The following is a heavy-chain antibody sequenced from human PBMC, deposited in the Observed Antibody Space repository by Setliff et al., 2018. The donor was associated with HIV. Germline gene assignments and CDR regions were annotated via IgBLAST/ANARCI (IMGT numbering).Heavy chain of an antibody. CDR1: GGSIISDIFY. CDR2: IYPGST. D-gene: IGHD5-12*01. CDR3: ARYTVGSMVDY. Sequence: SETLSLTCSVSGGSIISDIFYWGWIRQPPGKGLEWIGSIYPGSTKCNPSLRSRLTISLDSPTNQFSVTLSSVTATDTAMYYCARYTVGSMVDYWGPGTLVTVSS. V-gene: IGHV4-39*01. J-gene: IGHJ4*02.